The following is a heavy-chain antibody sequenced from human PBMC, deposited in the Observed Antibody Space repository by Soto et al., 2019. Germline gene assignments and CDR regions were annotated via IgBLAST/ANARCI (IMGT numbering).Heavy chain of an antibody. V-gene: IGHV3-7*03. CDR3: VRGGHGSGSYLGSY. J-gene: IGHJ4*02. CDR1: GFTFTTYW. CDR2: IRQDGGAE. D-gene: IGHD3-10*01. Sequence: PGGSLRLSDEPSGFTFTTYWISWVRQAPGKGLEWVANIRQDGGAEYYVDSVKGRFTISRDNAKNSVYLQMDSLSAEDTAVYYCVRGGHGSGSYLGSYWGQGILVTVSS.